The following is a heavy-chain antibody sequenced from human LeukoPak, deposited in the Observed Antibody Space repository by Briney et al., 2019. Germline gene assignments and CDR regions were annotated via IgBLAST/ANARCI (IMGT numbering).Heavy chain of an antibody. J-gene: IGHJ4*02. Sequence: SQTLSLTCTVSGGSISSGGYYWSWIRQPPGKGLEWIGEIYHSGSTNYNPSPKSRVTISVDTSKNQFSLKLSSVTAADTAVYYCARNRINKYDFWSGYPWGYFDYWGQGTLVTVSS. D-gene: IGHD3-3*01. CDR1: GGSISSGGYY. CDR2: IYHSGST. CDR3: ARNRINKYDFWSGYPWGYFDY. V-gene: IGHV4-30-2*01.